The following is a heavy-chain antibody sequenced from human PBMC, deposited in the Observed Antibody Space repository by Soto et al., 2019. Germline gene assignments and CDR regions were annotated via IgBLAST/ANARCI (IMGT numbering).Heavy chain of an antibody. CDR3: ARGLSDCSGGSCSLNWFDP. CDR2: INHSGST. V-gene: IGHV4-34*01. J-gene: IGHJ5*02. D-gene: IGHD2-15*01. Sequence: SETLSLTCAAYGGSFSGYYWSWIRQPPGKGLEWIGEINHSGSTNYNPSLKSRVTISVDTSKNQFSLKLSSVTAADTAVHYCARGLSDCSGGSCSLNWFDPWGQGTLVTVAS. CDR1: GGSFSGYY.